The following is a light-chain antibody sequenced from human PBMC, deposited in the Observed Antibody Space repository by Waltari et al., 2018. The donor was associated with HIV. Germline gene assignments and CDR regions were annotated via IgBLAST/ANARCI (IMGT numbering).Light chain of an antibody. CDR1: MSNVGPNP. Sequence: QSVLTQPPSASAAPGQPVIISCSGTMSNVGPNPVRWYRQLPGTAPNLLIYDDNLRPSGVPVRFSGSKSGTSASLAISGLQSEDEAAYFCATWHDTLNGYVFGPGTDVTVL. V-gene: IGLV1-44*01. J-gene: IGLJ1*01. CDR2: DDN. CDR3: ATWHDTLNGYV.